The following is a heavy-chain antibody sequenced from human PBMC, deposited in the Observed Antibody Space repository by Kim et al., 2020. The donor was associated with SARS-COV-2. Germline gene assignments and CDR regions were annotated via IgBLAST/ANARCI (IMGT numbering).Heavy chain of an antibody. V-gene: IGHV1-46*01. CDR2: T. Sequence: TNYAQKIRGRLTVTRDTSTSTVYMELSSLISDDTAVYYCAREAGGTGRFAPWGQGTLVTVSS. J-gene: IGHJ5*02. D-gene: IGHD6-13*01. CDR3: AREAGGTGRFAP.